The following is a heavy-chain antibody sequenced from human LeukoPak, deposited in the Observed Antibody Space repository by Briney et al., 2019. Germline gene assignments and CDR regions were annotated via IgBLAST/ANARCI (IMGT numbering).Heavy chain of an antibody. V-gene: IGHV3-11*04. CDR1: GFTFSDYY. J-gene: IGHJ6*03. Sequence: PGGSLRLSCAASGFTFSDYYMSWIRQAPGKGLEWVSYISSSGSTIYYADSVKGRFTISRDNAKNSLYLQMNSLRAEDTAVYYCASLGDYYYYYMDVWGKGTTVTVSS. D-gene: IGHD3-16*01. CDR3: ASLGDYYYYYMDV. CDR2: ISSSGSTI.